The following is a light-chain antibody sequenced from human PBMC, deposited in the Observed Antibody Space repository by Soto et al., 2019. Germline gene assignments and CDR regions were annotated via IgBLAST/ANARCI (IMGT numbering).Light chain of an antibody. CDR1: SSNIGAGSD. CDR3: QSYDSSLSSFYV. Sequence: QSALTQPPSVSGAPGQRVTISCTGSSSNIGAGSDVHWYQQLPGTAPKLLIYGNINRPSGVPDRFSGSKSGTSASLAITGLQAEDEADYYCQSYDSSLSSFYVFGSGTKATVL. CDR2: GNI. V-gene: IGLV1-40*01. J-gene: IGLJ1*01.